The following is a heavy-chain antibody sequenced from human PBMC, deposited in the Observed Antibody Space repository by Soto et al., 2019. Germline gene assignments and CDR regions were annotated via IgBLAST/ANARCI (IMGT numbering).Heavy chain of an antibody. D-gene: IGHD4-4*01. CDR2: IYSSGST. J-gene: IGHJ6*03. CDR1: GGSISSGGYY. V-gene: IGHV4-31*03. Sequence: QVQLQESGPGLVKSSQTLSLTCTVSGGSISSGGYYWSWIRQHPGKGLEWIGYIYSSGSTYYNPYLKSRVTISVDKSKNQFSLKLSSVTAADTAVYYCAREYSNYDRYYYYYMYVWGKGTTVTVSS. CDR3: AREYSNYDRYYYYYMYV.